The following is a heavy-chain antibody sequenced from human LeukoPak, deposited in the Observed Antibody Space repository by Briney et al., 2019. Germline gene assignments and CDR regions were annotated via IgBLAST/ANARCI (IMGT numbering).Heavy chain of an antibody. CDR2: IFGSGGSP. Sequence: GRSLRLSCEASGFTFGSHAMYWVRQAPGKGLEWVAGIFGSGGSPHYADPVKGRFTISRDNSRNTVHLQINSLRAEDTAVYYCGKTTVGYSSGQKPAWPVDYWGQGTLVTVSS. CDR3: GKTTVGYSSGQKPAWPVDY. V-gene: IGHV3-23*01. CDR1: GFTFGSHA. D-gene: IGHD5-18*01. J-gene: IGHJ4*02.